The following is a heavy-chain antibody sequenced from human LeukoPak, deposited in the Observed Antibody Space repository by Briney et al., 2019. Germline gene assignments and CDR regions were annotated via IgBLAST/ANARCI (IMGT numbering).Heavy chain of an antibody. CDR3: ARRPSGSGWIDY. V-gene: IGHV4-4*07. J-gene: IGHJ4*02. D-gene: IGHD6-19*01. CDR2: IYYSGST. CDR1: GASISSYY. Sequence: PSETLSLTCTVSGASISSYYWSWIRQPAGKGLEWIGSIYYSGSTYYNPSLKSRVTISVDTSKNQFSLKLSSVTAADTAVYYCARRPSGSGWIDYWGQGTLVTVSS.